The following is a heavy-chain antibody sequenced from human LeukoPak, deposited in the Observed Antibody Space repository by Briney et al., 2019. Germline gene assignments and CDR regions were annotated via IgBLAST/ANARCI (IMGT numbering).Heavy chain of an antibody. D-gene: IGHD3-22*01. CDR1: GYTFTGYY. J-gene: IGHJ4*02. CDR2: INPNSGDT. CDR3: ARDAGGYYDTSGYSE. Sequence: ASVKVSCKTSGYTFTGYYIHWVRQAPGQGLEWMGWINPNSGDTNYAQRFQGRVTMTRDTSIRTVYMELSRLRSDDTAVYYCARDAGGYYDTSGYSEWGQGTLVSVSP. V-gene: IGHV1-2*02.